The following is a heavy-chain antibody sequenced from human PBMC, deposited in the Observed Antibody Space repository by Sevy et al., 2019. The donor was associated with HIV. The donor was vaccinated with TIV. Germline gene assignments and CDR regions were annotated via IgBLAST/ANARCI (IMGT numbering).Heavy chain of an antibody. D-gene: IGHD3-10*01. CDR3: ATDREYYGSGSPLGY. CDR1: GYTLTELS. V-gene: IGHV1-24*01. CDR2: FDPEDGER. J-gene: IGHJ4*02. Sequence: ASVKVSCKVSGYTLTELSMHWVRQAPGKGLEWMGSFDPEDGERFYAQKFQGRVTITEDTSTDTAYMELSSLRSDDTAVYYCATDREYYGSGSPLGYWGQGTLVTVSS.